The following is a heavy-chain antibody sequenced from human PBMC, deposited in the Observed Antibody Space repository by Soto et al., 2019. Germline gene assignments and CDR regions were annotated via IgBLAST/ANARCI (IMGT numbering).Heavy chain of an antibody. CDR3: AREIVTAGGNNYFDP. V-gene: IGHV4-4*01. CDR1: CGTFAISHL. D-gene: IGHD2-21*02. Sequence: RYLTCGVSCGTFAISHLLSWVRQSPGRGLEWIGNVYHTGDTNFNPSLQSRVTFSVDKSNNQFSLRLTSVTAADTAVYFCAREIVTAGGNNYFDPWGPGTLVTVSS. CDR2: VYHTGDT. J-gene: IGHJ5*02.